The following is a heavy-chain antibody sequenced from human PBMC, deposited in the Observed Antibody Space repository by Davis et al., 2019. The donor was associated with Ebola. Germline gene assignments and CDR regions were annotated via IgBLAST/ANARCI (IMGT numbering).Heavy chain of an antibody. V-gene: IGHV1-69*02. D-gene: IGHD3-10*01. CDR2: IIPILGIA. CDR3: ARVWFGELSSV. J-gene: IGHJ4*02. CDR1: GGTFSSYT. Sequence: SVKVSCKASGGTFSSYTISWVRQAPGQGLEWMGRIIPILGIANYAQKFQGRVTMTRNTSISTAYMELSSLRSEDTAVYYCARVWFGELSSVWGQGTLVTVSS.